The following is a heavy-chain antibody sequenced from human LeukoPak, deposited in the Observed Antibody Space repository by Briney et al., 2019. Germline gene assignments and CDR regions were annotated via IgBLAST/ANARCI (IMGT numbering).Heavy chain of an antibody. D-gene: IGHD5-12*01. CDR2: ISAYTGNT. J-gene: IGHJ4*02. CDR3: ARVQLKPQWLRESWGLDY. Sequence: ASVKVSCKASGYTFTSYGISWVRQAPGQVLEWMGWISAYTGNTNYAQKLQGRVTMTTDTSTSTAYMELRSLRSDDTAVYYCARVQLKPQWLRESWGLDYWGQGTLVTVSS. V-gene: IGHV1-18*04. CDR1: GYTFTSYG.